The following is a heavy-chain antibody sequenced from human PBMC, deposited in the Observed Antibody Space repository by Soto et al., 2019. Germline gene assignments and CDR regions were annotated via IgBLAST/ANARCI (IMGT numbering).Heavy chain of an antibody. Sequence: EVQLLESGGGLVQPGGSLRLSCAASGFTFSSYAMSWVRQAPGKGLEWVSAISGSGGSTYYADSVKGRFTISRDNSKNTLYLQMNSLRAEDTAVYYCATDKVAVAGTSYYYYGMDVWGQGTTVTVSS. CDR1: GFTFSSYA. V-gene: IGHV3-23*01. CDR2: ISGSGGST. CDR3: ATDKVAVAGTSYYYYGMDV. D-gene: IGHD6-19*01. J-gene: IGHJ6*02.